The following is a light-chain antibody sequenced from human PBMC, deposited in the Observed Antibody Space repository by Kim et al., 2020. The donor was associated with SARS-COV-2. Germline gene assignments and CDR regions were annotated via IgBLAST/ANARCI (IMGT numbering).Light chain of an antibody. CDR1: SSDVGGYNL. CDR2: EVS. Sequence: SVTLSCTGTSSDVGGYNLVSWYQQHPGKAPKLMIYEVSKRPSGVSNRFSGSKSGNTASLTISGLQAEDEADYYCCSYAGSSTSVVFGGGTQLTVL. CDR3: CSYAGSSTSVV. J-gene: IGLJ2*01. V-gene: IGLV2-23*02.